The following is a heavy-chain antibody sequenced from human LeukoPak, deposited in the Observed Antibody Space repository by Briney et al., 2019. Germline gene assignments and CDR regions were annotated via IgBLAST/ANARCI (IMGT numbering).Heavy chain of an antibody. J-gene: IGHJ6*03. V-gene: IGHV3-9*01. D-gene: IGHD1-26*01. Sequence: GGSLRLSCAASGFTFDDYAMHWVRQAPGQGLERVSGISWNSGSIGYADSVKGRFTISRDNAKNTLYLQMNSLRAEDTAAYYCARDPYSGNYGAYYYYYMDVWGKGTTVTISS. CDR2: ISWNSGSI. CDR1: GFTFDDYA. CDR3: ARDPYSGNYGAYYYYYMDV.